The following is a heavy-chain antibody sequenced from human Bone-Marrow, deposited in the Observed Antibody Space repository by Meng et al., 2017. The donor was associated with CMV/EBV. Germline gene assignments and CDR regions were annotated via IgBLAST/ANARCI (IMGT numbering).Heavy chain of an antibody. J-gene: IGHJ4*02. CDR3: ARDRIVGATLDY. V-gene: IGHV4-59*12. Sequence: SEPLSLTCTVSGGSISSYYWSWIRQPPGKGLEWIGYIYYSGSTNYNPSLKSRVTISVDTSKNQFSLKLSSVTAADTAVYYCARDRIVGATLDYWGQGTLVTVSS. D-gene: IGHD1-26*01. CDR1: GGSISSYY. CDR2: IYYSGST.